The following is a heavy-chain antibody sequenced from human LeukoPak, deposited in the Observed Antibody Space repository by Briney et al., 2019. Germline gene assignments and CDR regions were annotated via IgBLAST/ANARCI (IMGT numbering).Heavy chain of an antibody. V-gene: IGHV3-48*02. CDR1: GFTFSSYS. Sequence: GGSLRLSCAASGFTFSSYSMNWVRQAPGKGLEWVSYLSSSGSTMYYADSVKGRFTISRDNAKNPLYLQMNSLRDEDTAVYYCARRDSYGYVDYWGQGTLVTVSS. CDR3: ARRDSYGYVDY. CDR2: LSSSGSTM. D-gene: IGHD5-18*01. J-gene: IGHJ4*02.